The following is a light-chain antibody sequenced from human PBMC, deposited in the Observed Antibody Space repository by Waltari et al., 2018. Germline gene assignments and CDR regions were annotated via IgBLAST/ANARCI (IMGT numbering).Light chain of an antibody. J-gene: IGLJ2*01. CDR2: EVN. V-gene: IGLV2-8*01. Sequence: QSALTQPPSASGSPGQSVTISCTGTRSDVGAYNFVSWYQQHPGKAPKLWIYEVNKRPSGVPDRFSGAKSGNTASLTVSGLQAEDEADYYCSSYAGINTNVLFGGGTTLTVL. CDR3: SSYAGINTNVL. CDR1: RSDVGAYNF.